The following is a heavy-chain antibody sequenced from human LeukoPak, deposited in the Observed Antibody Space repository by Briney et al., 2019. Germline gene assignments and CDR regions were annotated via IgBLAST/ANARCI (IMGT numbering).Heavy chain of an antibody. Sequence: GGSLRLSCAASGFTFSSDAMSWVRQAPGKGLEWVSAISGSGGSTYYADSVKGRFTISRDNSKNTLYLQMNSLRAEDTAVYYCARREYCSSTSCPTDDAFDIWGQGTMVTVSS. CDR2: ISGSGGST. D-gene: IGHD2-2*01. V-gene: IGHV3-23*01. CDR1: GFTFSSDA. CDR3: ARREYCSSTSCPTDDAFDI. J-gene: IGHJ3*02.